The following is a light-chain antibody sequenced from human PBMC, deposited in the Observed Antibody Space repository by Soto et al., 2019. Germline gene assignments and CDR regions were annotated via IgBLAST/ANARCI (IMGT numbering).Light chain of an antibody. Sequence: ERVMTQSPATLSVSPGERFTLSCRASQSVSNNLAWYQQKPGQAPRLLISGASTRATGVPARFSGSGSVTEFTLSIRSLQSEDFAVYYCLQYNNWWSFGQGTRVEVK. CDR2: GAS. CDR3: LQYNNWWS. J-gene: IGKJ1*01. V-gene: IGKV3-15*01. CDR1: QSVSNN.